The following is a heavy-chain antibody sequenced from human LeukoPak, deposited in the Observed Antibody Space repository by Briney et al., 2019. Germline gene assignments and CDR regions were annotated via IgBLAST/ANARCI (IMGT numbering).Heavy chain of an antibody. V-gene: IGHV4-30-4*08. CDR2: IYYSGNT. D-gene: IGHD2-2*01. CDR1: GGSISSGDYY. CDR3: ARAEPSSSTTFDY. J-gene: IGHJ4*02. Sequence: ASQTLSLTCTVSGGSISSGDYYWSWIRQPPGKGLEWIGYIYYSGNTYYNPSLKSRVTISVDTSKNQFSLKLSSVTAADTAVYYCARAEPSSSTTFDYWGQGTLVTVSS.